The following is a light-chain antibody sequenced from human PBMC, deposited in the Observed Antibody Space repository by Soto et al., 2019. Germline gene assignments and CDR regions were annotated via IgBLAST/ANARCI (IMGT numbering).Light chain of an antibody. CDR2: GAS. CDR1: QSLSSN. J-gene: IGKJ1*01. V-gene: IGKV3-15*01. Sequence: EVVMTQSPATLSVSPGERATLSCRASQSLSSNLAWYQQKPGQAPGLLIYGASTRATGVPARFSGSGSGTEFTLTISSLQSEDFAVYYCQQYNNWWTFGQGTKVEI. CDR3: QQYNNWWT.